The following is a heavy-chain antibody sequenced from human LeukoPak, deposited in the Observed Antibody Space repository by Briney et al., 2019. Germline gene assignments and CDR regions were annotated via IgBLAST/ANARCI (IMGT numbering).Heavy chain of an antibody. D-gene: IGHD3-10*01. CDR3: ARVVPPTDYGSGSYFWDPYYFDY. CDR2: IRYDGSNQ. CDR1: GFTFSSYG. V-gene: IGHV3-30*02. Sequence: GGSLRLSCAASGFTFSSYGMHWVRQAPGKGLEGVAFIRYDGSNQYYADSVKGRFTISGENSKNTLYLQMNSLRAEDRAVYYCARVVPPTDYGSGSYFWDPYYFDYWGQGTLVTVSS. J-gene: IGHJ4*02.